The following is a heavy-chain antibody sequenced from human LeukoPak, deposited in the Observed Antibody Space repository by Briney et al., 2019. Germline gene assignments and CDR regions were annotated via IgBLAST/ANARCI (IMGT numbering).Heavy chain of an antibody. CDR3: AVPAATNHNNAFDI. J-gene: IGHJ3*02. CDR2: INHSGST. V-gene: IGHV4-34*01. CDR1: GGSFSGYY. Sequence: SETLSLTCAVYGGSFSGYYWSWIRQPPVKGLEWIGEINHSGSTNYNPSLKSRVTISVDTSKNQFSLKLSSVTAADTAVYYCAVPAATNHNNAFDIWGQGTMVTVSS. D-gene: IGHD2-2*01.